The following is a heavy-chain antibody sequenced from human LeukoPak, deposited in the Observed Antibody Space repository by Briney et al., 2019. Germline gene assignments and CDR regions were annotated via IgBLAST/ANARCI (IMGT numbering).Heavy chain of an antibody. CDR2: ISYDGSNK. CDR1: GFTFSSYA. Sequence: GGSLRLSCAATGFTFSSYAMHWVRQAPGKGLEWVAVISYDGSNKYYADSVKGRFTISRDNSKNTLYLQMNSLRAEDTAVYYCARDTETGTLDYWGQGTLVTVSS. J-gene: IGHJ4*02. CDR3: ARDTETGTLDY. V-gene: IGHV3-30-3*01. D-gene: IGHD1-7*01.